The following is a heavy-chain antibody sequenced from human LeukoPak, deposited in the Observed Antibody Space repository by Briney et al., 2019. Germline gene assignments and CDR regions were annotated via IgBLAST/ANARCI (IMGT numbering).Heavy chain of an antibody. CDR3: ARMAYDILTGYFQPNWFDP. CDR2: ISGYNGNI. D-gene: IGHD3-9*01. J-gene: IGHJ5*02. V-gene: IGHV1-18*01. Sequence: ASVKVSSKASGYTFINYGISWVRQAPGQGLEWMGWISGYNGNIKIVQKFRGRVTMTTDTSTSTAYIELRSLRTDDTAVYYCARMAYDILTGYFQPNWFDPWGQGTLVTVSS. CDR1: GYTFINYG.